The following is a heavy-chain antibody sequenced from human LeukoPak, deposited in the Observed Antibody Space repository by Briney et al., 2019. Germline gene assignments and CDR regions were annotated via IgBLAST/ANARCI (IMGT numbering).Heavy chain of an antibody. J-gene: IGHJ4*02. V-gene: IGHV4-59*08. D-gene: IGHD3-10*01. CDR2: IYYSGST. Sequence: PSETLSLTCTVSGGSISSYYWSWIRQPPGRGLEWIGYIYYSGSTNYNPSLKSRVTISVDTSKNQFSLKLSSVTAADTAVYYCASNYYGSGSLDYWGQGNLVTVSS. CDR1: GGSISSYY. CDR3: ASNYYGSGSLDY.